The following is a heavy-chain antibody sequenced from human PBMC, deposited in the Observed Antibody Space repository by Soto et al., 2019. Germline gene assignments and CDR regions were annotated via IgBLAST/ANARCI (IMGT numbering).Heavy chain of an antibody. CDR1: GYTFVSYA. J-gene: IGHJ3*02. V-gene: IGHV1-3*01. CDR3: ARRVSAFDM. Sequence: QVHIVQSGAEVKEPGASVNISCKTSGYTFVSYAIHWVRQAPGQGLEWMGWINPSNGNTRYSQKFQGRVSITRDTSASKAYMELSSLKSADTAVYYCARRVSAFDMWGQGTKVTVSS. D-gene: IGHD2-8*01. CDR2: INPSNGNT.